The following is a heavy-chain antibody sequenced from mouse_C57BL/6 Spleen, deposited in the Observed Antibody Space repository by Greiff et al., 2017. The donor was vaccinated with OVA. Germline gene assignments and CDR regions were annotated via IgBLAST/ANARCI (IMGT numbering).Heavy chain of an antibody. D-gene: IGHD1-1*02. CDR2: IHPSDSDT. CDR1: GYTFTSYW. J-gene: IGHJ2*01. V-gene: IGHV1-74*01. CDR3: AIQGSYYFDY. Sequence: QVQLKESGAELVKPGASVKVSCKASGYTFTSYWMHWVKQRPGQGLEWIGRIHPSDSDTNYNQKFKGKATLTVDQSSSTAYMQLSSLTSEDSAVYYCAIQGSYYFDYWGQGTTLTVSS.